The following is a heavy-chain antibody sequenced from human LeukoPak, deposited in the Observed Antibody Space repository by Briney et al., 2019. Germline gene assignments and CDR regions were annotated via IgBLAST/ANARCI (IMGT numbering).Heavy chain of an antibody. J-gene: IGHJ4*02. CDR3: ARDKYTGDSYFAY. CDR1: GFTSSSYW. D-gene: IGHD1-1*01. Sequence: PGGSLRLSCAASGFTSSSYWMSWVRQAPGKGLEWVANIKQDGSEKYYVDSVKVRFTISRDNAKNSLYLQMNSLRAEDTAVYYCARDKYTGDSYFAYWGQGIVVTVSS. CDR2: IKQDGSEK. V-gene: IGHV3-7*01.